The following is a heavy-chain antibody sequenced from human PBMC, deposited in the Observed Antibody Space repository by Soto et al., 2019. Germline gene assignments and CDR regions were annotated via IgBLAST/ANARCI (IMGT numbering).Heavy chain of an antibody. Sequence: GGSLRLSCAASGFTFNRYAMHWVRQAPGKGLEWVAVISYDESNEDYADSVKGRFAISRDNSKNTLYLQMNSLRAEDTATYYCARVIPMGGYYFDYWGQGTLVTVSS. J-gene: IGHJ4*02. D-gene: IGHD3-16*01. V-gene: IGHV3-30*09. CDR1: GFTFNRYA. CDR3: ARVIPMGGYYFDY. CDR2: ISYDESNE.